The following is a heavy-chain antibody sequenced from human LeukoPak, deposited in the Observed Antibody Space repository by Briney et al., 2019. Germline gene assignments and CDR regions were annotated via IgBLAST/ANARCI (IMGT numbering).Heavy chain of an antibody. CDR1: GFTFSSYS. J-gene: IGHJ4*02. D-gene: IGHD3-10*01. CDR3: ARERFGDFDY. Sequence: GGSLRLSCAASGFTFSSYSMNWVRQAPGKGMEWVSYISSSSGTIYYADSVKGRFTISRDNAKNSLYLQMNSLRDDDTAVYYCARERFGDFDYGGQGTLVTVSS. CDR2: ISSSSGTI. V-gene: IGHV3-48*02.